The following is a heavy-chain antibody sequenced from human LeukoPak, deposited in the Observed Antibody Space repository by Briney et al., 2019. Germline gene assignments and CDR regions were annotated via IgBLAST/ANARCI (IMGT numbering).Heavy chain of an antibody. D-gene: IGHD2-15*01. CDR2: FIPIFGTA. J-gene: IGHJ3*02. Sequence: SVKLSCKASGGTFSSYAISWVRQAPGQGLEWMVGFIPIFGTANYAQKFQGRVTITADKSTSTAYMERSSLRSEDTAVYYCASKWGRECSGGSCYHASDIWGQGTMVTVPS. CDR1: GGTFSSYA. CDR3: ASKWGRECSGGSCYHASDI. V-gene: IGHV1-69*06.